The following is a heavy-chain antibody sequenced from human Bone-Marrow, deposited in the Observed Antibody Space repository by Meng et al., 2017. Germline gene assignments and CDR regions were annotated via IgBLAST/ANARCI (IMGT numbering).Heavy chain of an antibody. CDR3: ATRGDHGVHYFDY. D-gene: IGHD2-21*02. J-gene: IGHJ4*02. CDR2: ISGSGDST. Sequence: GGSLRLSCAASGFTVSSNEMRWVRQPPGKGLEWVSTISGSGDSTYYADSVKGRFTISRDNSKNALFLQMNSLRAEDTAVYYCATRGDHGVHYFDYWGQGTLVTVSS. V-gene: IGHV3-23*01. CDR1: GFTVSSNE.